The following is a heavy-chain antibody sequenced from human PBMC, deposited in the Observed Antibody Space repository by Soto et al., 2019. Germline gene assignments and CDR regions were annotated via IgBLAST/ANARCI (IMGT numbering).Heavy chain of an antibody. CDR1: VFTFSSYT. J-gene: IGHJ4*02. D-gene: IGHD3-22*01. V-gene: IGHV3-21*01. Sequence: GSLRLSCAGSVFTFSSYTMNWVRQAPGKGLQWVSSISSTSSYIYYADSVKGRFIISRDNAKNSVYLQMNSLRAEDTAVYYCARDPPSYFYDSSGFDYWGQGILVTVSS. CDR2: ISSTSSYI. CDR3: ARDPPSYFYDSSGFDY.